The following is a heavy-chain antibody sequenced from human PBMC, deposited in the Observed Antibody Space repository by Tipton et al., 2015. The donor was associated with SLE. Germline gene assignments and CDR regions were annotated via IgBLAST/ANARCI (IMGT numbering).Heavy chain of an antibody. CDR1: GGSISSSSYY. Sequence: TLSLTCTVSGGSISSSSYYWSWIRQPPGKGLEWIGYIYYSGSTNYNPSLKSRVTISVDTSKNQFSLKLSSVTAADTAVYYCASRLTRYSGYDYFDYWGQGTLVTVSS. CDR2: IYYSGST. V-gene: IGHV4-61*05. J-gene: IGHJ4*02. CDR3: ASRLTRYSGYDYFDY. D-gene: IGHD5-12*01.